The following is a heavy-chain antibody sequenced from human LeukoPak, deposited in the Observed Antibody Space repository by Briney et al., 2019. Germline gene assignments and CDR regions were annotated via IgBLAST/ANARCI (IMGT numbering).Heavy chain of an antibody. Sequence: KPGGSLRLSCAASGFTFSSYSMNWVRQAPGKGLEYVSSISSGSSYIYYADSVKGRFTISRDNAKNSLYLQMNSLRAEDTAVYYCATAPSPLGSAYDPFPYYFDYWGQGTLVTVSS. CDR1: GFTFSSYS. J-gene: IGHJ4*02. CDR3: ATAPSPLGSAYDPFPYYFDY. D-gene: IGHD5-12*01. CDR2: ISSGSSYI. V-gene: IGHV3-21*01.